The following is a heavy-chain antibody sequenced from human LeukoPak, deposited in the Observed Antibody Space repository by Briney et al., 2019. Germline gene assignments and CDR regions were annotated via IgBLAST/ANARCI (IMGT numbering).Heavy chain of an antibody. CDR2: IYSGGST. Sequence: GGSLRLSCAASGFTVSSNYTSWVRQAPGKGLEWVSVIYSGGSTYYADSVKGRFTISRDNSKNTLYLQMNSLRAEDTAVYYCARDQNDILTGYYFDYWGQGTLVTVSS. CDR1: GFTVSSNY. CDR3: ARDQNDILTGYYFDY. J-gene: IGHJ4*02. V-gene: IGHV3-53*01. D-gene: IGHD3-9*01.